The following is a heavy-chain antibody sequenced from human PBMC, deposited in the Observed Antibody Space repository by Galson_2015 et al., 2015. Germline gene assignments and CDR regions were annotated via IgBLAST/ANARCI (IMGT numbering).Heavy chain of an antibody. CDR3: ARVYGSGSYYNVNYYYYYMDV. D-gene: IGHD3-10*01. J-gene: IGHJ6*03. CDR1: GFTFSSYD. Sequence: SLRLSCAASGFTFSSYDMNWVRQAPGKGLEWVSYISSSGSTIYYADSVKGRFTISRDNAKNSLYLQMNSLRAEDTAVYYCARVYGSGSYYNVNYYYYYMDVWGKGTTVTVSS. CDR2: ISSSGSTI. V-gene: IGHV3-48*03.